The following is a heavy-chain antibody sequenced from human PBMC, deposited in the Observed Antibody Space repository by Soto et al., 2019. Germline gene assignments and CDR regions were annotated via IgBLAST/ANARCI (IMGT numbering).Heavy chain of an antibody. CDR2: FDPENGER. CDR1: GYTLIELS. V-gene: IGHV1-24*01. J-gene: IGHJ6*02. D-gene: IGHD6-19*01. Sequence: ASVKVSCKVSGYTLIELSMHWVRQAPGKGLEWMGRFDPENGERIYAQKFQGRVTMTEDASTDTAYMELSSLRSEDTAVYYCATDHQWLGDYYYGMDVWGQGTTVTVSS. CDR3: ATDHQWLGDYYYGMDV.